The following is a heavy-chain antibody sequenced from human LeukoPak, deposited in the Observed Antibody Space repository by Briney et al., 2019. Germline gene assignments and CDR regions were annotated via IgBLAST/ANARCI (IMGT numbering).Heavy chain of an antibody. Sequence: GGSLRLSCAASGFTFSSSAMNWVRQAPGKGLEWVSSISSSSSYLYYADSVKGRFTSSGDNAKNSLYLQMNSLRAEDTAVYYCARKRNGDYLFDYWGQGTLVTVSS. CDR3: ARKRNGDYLFDY. CDR1: GFTFSSSA. V-gene: IGHV3-21*01. D-gene: IGHD4-17*01. CDR2: ISSSSSYL. J-gene: IGHJ4*02.